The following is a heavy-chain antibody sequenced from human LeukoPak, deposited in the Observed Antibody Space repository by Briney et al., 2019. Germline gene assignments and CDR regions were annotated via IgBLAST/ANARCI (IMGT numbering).Heavy chain of an antibody. J-gene: IGHJ4*02. CDR2: INHSGST. D-gene: IGHD3-9*01. CDR1: GGSSSGYY. V-gene: IGHV4-34*01. CDR3: ARGSPYYDILTGYEAGGNDY. Sequence: PSETLSLTCAVYGGSSSGYYWSWIRQPPGKGLEWIGEINHSGSTNYNPSLKSRVTISVDTSKNQFSLKLSSVTAADTAVYYCARGSPYYDILTGYEAGGNDYWGQGTLVTVSS.